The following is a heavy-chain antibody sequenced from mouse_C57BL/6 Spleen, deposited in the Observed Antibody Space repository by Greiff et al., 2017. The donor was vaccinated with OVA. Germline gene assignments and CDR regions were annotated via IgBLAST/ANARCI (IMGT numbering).Heavy chain of an antibody. D-gene: IGHD2-5*01. CDR3: ARSGSNPFAY. CDR1: GYAFSSSW. J-gene: IGHJ3*01. CDR2: IYPGDGDT. Sequence: VQLQQSGPELVKPGASVKLSCKASGYAFSSSWMNWVKQRPGKGLEWIGRIYPGDGDTNYNGKFKGKATLTADKSSSTAYMQLSRLTSEDSAVYFCARSGSNPFAYWGQGTLVTVSA. V-gene: IGHV1-82*01.